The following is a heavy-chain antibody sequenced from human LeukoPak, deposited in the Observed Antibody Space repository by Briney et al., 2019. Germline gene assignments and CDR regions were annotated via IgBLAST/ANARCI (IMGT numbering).Heavy chain of an antibody. J-gene: IGHJ5*02. CDR1: GGTFSSYA. D-gene: IGHD5-18*01. Sequence: SVKVSCKASGGTFSSYAISWVRQAPGQGLEWMGGIIPIFGTANYAQKFQGRVTITTDESTSTAYMELSSLRSEDTVVYYCARVGMVTRWFDPWGQGTLVTVSS. V-gene: IGHV1-69*05. CDR3: ARVGMVTRWFDP. CDR2: IIPIFGTA.